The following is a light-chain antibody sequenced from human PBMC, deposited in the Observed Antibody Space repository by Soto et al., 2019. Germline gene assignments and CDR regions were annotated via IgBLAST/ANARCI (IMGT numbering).Light chain of an antibody. CDR2: DVS. CDR1: SSDVGGYNY. V-gene: IGLV2-14*03. CDR3: SSYTASSTYV. Sequence: LTQPASVSGSPGQSITISCTGTSSDVGGYNYVSWYQHHPGKAPKLMIFDVSNRPSGVSNRFSGSKSGNTASLTISCLQAEDEADYYCSSYTASSTYVFGTGTKVTVL. J-gene: IGLJ1*01.